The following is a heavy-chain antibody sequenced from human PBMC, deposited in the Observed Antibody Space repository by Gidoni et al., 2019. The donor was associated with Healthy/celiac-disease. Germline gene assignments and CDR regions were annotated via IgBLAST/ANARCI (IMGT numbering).Heavy chain of an antibody. CDR2: IRSKANSYAT. D-gene: IGHD1-26*01. V-gene: IGHV3-73*02. CDR1: GFTFSGSA. CDR3: TRHGGPDARGDP. J-gene: IGHJ5*02. Sequence: EVQLVESGGGLVQPGGSLKLSCAASGFTFSGSAMPWVRQAPGKGLEWVGRIRSKANSYATAYAASVKGRFTISRDDSKNTAYLQMNSLKTEDTAVYYCTRHGGPDARGDPWGQGTLVTVSS.